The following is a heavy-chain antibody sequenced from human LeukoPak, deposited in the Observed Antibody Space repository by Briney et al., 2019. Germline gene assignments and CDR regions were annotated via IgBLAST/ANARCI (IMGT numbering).Heavy chain of an antibody. J-gene: IGHJ6*02. CDR2: ISSNGGST. CDR3: AKVSGGGLYYDGMDV. CDR1: GFTFSNYA. D-gene: IGHD1-14*01. V-gene: IGHV3-64*02. Sequence: PGGSLRLSCVASGFTFSNYAMHWVRQAPGKGLEYVSAISSNGGSTYYADSVKGRFTISRDNSKNTLYLQMNSLRAEDTAVYYCAKVSGGGLYYDGMDVWGQGTTVTVSS.